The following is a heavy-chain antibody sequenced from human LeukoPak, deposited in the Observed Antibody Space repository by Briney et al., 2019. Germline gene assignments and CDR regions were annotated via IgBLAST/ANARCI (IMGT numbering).Heavy chain of an antibody. Sequence: GRSLRLSCAASGFTFDDYAMHWVRQAPGKGLEWVSGISWNSGSIGYADSVKGRFTISRDNAKNSLYLQMNSLRAEDTALYYCAKSITMVRGVDDAFDIWGQGTMATVSS. CDR3: AKSITMVRGVDDAFDI. D-gene: IGHD3-10*01. J-gene: IGHJ3*02. CDR2: ISWNSGSI. V-gene: IGHV3-9*01. CDR1: GFTFDDYA.